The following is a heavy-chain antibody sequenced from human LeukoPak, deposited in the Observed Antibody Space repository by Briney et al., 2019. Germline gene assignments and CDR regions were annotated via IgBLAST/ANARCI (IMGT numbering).Heavy chain of an antibody. CDR1: GFSFTSYW. J-gene: IGHJ4*02. CDR2: IKQDGNEK. V-gene: IGHV3-7*01. Sequence: GGSLRLSCAASGFSFTSYWMSWVRQAPGKGLEWVANIKQDGNEKYYADSVKGRFTISRDNAKNSLDLQMNSLRAEDTAVYYCARDTLGEGEDANYAVYYFDYWGQGSVVTTSS. D-gene: IGHD4/OR15-4a*01. CDR3: ARDTLGEGEDANYAVYYFDY.